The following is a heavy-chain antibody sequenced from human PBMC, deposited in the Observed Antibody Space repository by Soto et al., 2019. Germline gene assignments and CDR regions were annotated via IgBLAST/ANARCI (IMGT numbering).Heavy chain of an antibody. J-gene: IGHJ4*02. CDR2: IVVGSGNT. V-gene: IGHV1-58*01. Sequence: SVKVSCKASGFTFTSSAVQWVRQARGQRLEWIGWIVVGSGNTNYAQKFQERVTITRDMSTSTAYMELSSLRSEDTAVYYCARHVCSSTRCSPYFVYWGQGALVTVSS. CDR1: GFTFTSSA. CDR3: ARHVCSSTRCSPYFVY. D-gene: IGHD2-2*01.